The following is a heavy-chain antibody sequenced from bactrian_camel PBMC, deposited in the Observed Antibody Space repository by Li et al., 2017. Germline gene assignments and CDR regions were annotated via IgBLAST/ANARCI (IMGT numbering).Heavy chain of an antibody. J-gene: IGHJ4*01. CDR3: AMSCTVGWVPPLRDNY. CDR2: IDRSGTT. CDR1: GHTDKIAC. Sequence: QVQLVESGGGSVQAGGSLRLSCGAPGHTDKIACIGWFRQNPGKEREGIAAIDRSGTTNYANSVKGRFTISKDSATNTLYLQMNNLKPEDTAMYYCAMSCTVGWVPPLRDNYWGQGTQVTVS. V-gene: IGHV3S53*01. D-gene: IGHD5*01.